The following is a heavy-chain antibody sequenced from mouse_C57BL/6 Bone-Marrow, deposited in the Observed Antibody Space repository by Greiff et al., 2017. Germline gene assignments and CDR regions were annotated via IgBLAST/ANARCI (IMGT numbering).Heavy chain of an antibody. CDR2: INPSSGYT. CDR3: ARDYYGSSYWYFDV. D-gene: IGHD1-1*01. V-gene: IGHV1-4*01. CDR1: GYTFTSYT. Sequence: VQLQQSGAELARPGASVKMSCKASGYTFTSYTMHWVKQRPGQGLEWIGYINPSSGYTKYNQKFKDKATLTADKSSRTAYMQLSSLTSEDSAVYYCARDYYGSSYWYFDVWGTGTTVTVSS. J-gene: IGHJ1*03.